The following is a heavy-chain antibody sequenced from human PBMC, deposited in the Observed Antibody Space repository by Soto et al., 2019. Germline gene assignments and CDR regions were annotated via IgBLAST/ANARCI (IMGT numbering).Heavy chain of an antibody. Sequence: PGGSLRLSCAVSGFTFSSSSMTWVRQAPGKGLEWVSGISASGDNTPYADSVRGRFTISRDNSKNTLYLQMNSLRAEDTAVYYCVACGGGICLYNFFDHWGQGTLVTVSS. D-gene: IGHD2-21*01. CDR2: ISASGDNT. J-gene: IGHJ4*02. CDR1: GFTFSSSS. CDR3: VACGGGICLYNFFDH. V-gene: IGHV3-23*01.